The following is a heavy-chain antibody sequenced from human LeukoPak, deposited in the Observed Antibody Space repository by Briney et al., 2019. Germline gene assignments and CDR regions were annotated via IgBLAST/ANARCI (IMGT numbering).Heavy chain of an antibody. D-gene: IGHD2/OR15-2a*01. J-gene: IGHJ4*02. V-gene: IGHV4-4*09. CDR2: IYTSGST. CDR1: GGSISSYY. CDR3: ARLSAGSWSYFDY. Sequence: SEPLSLTCTVSGGSISSYYWSWIRQPPGKGLEWIGYIYTSGSTNYNPSLKSRVTISVDTSKNQFSLKLSSVTAADTAVYYCARLSAGSWSYFDYWGQGTLVTVSS.